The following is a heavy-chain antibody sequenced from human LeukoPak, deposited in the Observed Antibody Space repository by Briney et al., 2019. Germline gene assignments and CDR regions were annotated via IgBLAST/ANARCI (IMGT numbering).Heavy chain of an antibody. Sequence: PETLCLTCTVSGGSISSYYWSWIRQPPGKGLEWIGYIYYSGSTNYNPSLKSRVTISVDTSKNQFSLKLSSVTAADTAVYYCARLFEGAFDYWGQGTLVTVSS. CDR2: IYYSGST. CDR1: GGSISSYY. V-gene: IGHV4-59*08. CDR3: ARLFEGAFDY. D-gene: IGHD3-16*01. J-gene: IGHJ4*02.